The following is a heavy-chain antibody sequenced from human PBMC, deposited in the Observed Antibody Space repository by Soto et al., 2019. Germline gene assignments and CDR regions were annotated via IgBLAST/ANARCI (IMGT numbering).Heavy chain of an antibody. CDR3: ARESYCSGGTCYWGGYYFDY. V-gene: IGHV1-3*01. CDR2: INAGNGNT. J-gene: IGHJ4*02. Sequence: ASVKVSFKASGYTFTSSTMHWVRQAPGQRLEWMGWINAGNGNTKYSQKFQDRVTITRETSASTAYMELSSLRSEDTAVYYCARESYCSGGTCYWGGYYFDYWGQGTLVTVSS. D-gene: IGHD2-15*01. CDR1: GYTFTSST.